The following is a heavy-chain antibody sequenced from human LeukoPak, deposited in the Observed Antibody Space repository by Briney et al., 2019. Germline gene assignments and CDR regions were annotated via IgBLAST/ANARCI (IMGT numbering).Heavy chain of an antibody. V-gene: IGHV1-18*01. Sequence: ASVKVSCKASGYTFTSCGISWVRQAPGQGLEWMGWISAYNGNTNYAQKLQGRVTMTTDTSTSTAYMELRSLRSDDTAVYYCAGDSLLAHPTPFDYWGQGTLVTVSS. CDR1: GYTFTSCG. CDR3: AGDSLLAHPTPFDY. J-gene: IGHJ4*02. CDR2: ISAYNGNT.